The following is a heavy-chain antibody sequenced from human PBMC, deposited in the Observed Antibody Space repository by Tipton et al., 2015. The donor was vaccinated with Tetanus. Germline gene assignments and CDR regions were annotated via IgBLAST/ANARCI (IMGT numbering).Heavy chain of an antibody. CDR2: ISGSGGST. CDR1: GFTFSSYA. D-gene: IGHD5-18*01. CDR3: AKDNPTAIDYYYYYGMDV. J-gene: IGHJ6*02. Sequence: AASGFTFSSYAMSWVRQAPGKGLEWVSAISGSGGSTYYADSVKGRFTISRDNSKNTLYLQMNSLRAEDTAVYYCAKDNPTAIDYYYYYGMDVWGQGTTVTVSS. V-gene: IGHV3-23*01.